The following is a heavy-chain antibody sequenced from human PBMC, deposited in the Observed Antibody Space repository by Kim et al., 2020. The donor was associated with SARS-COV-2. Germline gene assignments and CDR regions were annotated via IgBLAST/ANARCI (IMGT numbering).Heavy chain of an antibody. D-gene: IGHD3-10*01. Sequence: VKVSCKASGGTFSSYAISWVRQAPGQGLEWMGGIIPIFGTANYAQKFQGRVTITADESTSTAYMELSSLRSEDTAVYYCASQDGSGTLSGPGAFDIWGQGTMVTVSS. CDR3: ASQDGSGTLSGPGAFDI. CDR1: GGTFSSYA. J-gene: IGHJ3*02. V-gene: IGHV1-69*01. CDR2: IIPIFGTA.